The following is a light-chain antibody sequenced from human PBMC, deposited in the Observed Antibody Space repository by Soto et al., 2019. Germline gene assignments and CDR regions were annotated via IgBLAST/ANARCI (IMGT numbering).Light chain of an antibody. CDR3: QQYNSYSWT. J-gene: IGKJ1*01. V-gene: IGKV1-5*01. Sequence: DIQMTQSPFTLSASVGDRVTITCRASQSISSWLAWYQQKPGKAPKLLIYDASSLESGVPSRFSGNRSGTEFTLTISSLQPDDFATYYCQQYNSYSWTFGQGTKVEIK. CDR2: DAS. CDR1: QSISSW.